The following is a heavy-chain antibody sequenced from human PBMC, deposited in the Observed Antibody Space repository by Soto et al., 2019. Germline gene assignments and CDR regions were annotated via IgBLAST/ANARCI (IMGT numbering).Heavy chain of an antibody. Sequence: PSETLSLTCTVSGGSISSSSYYWGWIRHPPGKGLEWIGSIYYSGSTYYNPSLKSRVTISVDTSKNQFSLKLSSVTAADTAVYYCARQRYSSSWYLHYYYGMDVWGQGTTVTVSS. J-gene: IGHJ6*02. CDR3: ARQRYSSSWYLHYYYGMDV. CDR1: GGSISSSSYY. D-gene: IGHD6-13*01. CDR2: IYYSGST. V-gene: IGHV4-39*01.